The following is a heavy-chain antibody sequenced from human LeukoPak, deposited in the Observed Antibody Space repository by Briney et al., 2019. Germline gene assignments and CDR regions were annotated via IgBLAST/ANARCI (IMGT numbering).Heavy chain of an antibody. CDR1: GFTFSSYA. V-gene: IGHV3-48*03. CDR2: ISSSGSTI. Sequence: GGSLRLSCAASGFTFSSYAMSWVRQAPGKGLEWVACISSSGSTIYYADSVKGRFTISRDNAKNSLYLQMNSLRAEDTAVYYCAKSPAGRVWFGELDYWGQGTLVTVSS. D-gene: IGHD3-10*01. CDR3: AKSPAGRVWFGELDY. J-gene: IGHJ4*02.